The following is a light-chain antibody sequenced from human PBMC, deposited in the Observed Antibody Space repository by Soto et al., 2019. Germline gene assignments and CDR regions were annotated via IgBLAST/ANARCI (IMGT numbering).Light chain of an antibody. Sequence: DIVLTQSPGTLSLSPGERATLSCRASQSIRSGYLAWYQQKPGQAPRLIIYGASNRATGIPDRFSGGGFGTDFTLTISGVEPEDFAVYFCQQYGRSPPYTFGQGTKLEIK. CDR1: QSIRSGY. CDR3: QQYGRSPPYT. V-gene: IGKV3-20*01. J-gene: IGKJ2*01. CDR2: GAS.